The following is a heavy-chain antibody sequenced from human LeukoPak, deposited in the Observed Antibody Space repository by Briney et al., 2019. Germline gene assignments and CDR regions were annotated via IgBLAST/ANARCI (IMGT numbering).Heavy chain of an antibody. Sequence: PGGSLRLSCAASGFTFSSYWMHWVRQGPGGGLVWVSRINSDESDTYSADSVRGRFTISRNNAKNTLYLQMESLRAEDTAVYYCVGGLTSRPRPFEYWGQGTLVTVSS. D-gene: IGHD6-6*01. CDR2: INSDESDT. J-gene: IGHJ4*02. V-gene: IGHV3-74*01. CDR1: GFTFSSYW. CDR3: VGGLTSRPRPFEY.